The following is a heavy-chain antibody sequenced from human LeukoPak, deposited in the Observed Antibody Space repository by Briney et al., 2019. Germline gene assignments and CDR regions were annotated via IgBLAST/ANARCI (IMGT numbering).Heavy chain of an antibody. J-gene: IGHJ6*02. V-gene: IGHV1-69*01. CDR2: IIPIFGTA. Sequence: RASVKVSCKASGGTFSSYAISWVRQAPGQGLEWMGGIIPIFGTANYAQKFQGRVTITADESTSTAYMELSSLRSEDTAVYYCARDGITIFGVVTYYGMDVWGQGTTVTVSS. D-gene: IGHD3-3*01. CDR1: GGTFSSYA. CDR3: ARDGITIFGVVTYYGMDV.